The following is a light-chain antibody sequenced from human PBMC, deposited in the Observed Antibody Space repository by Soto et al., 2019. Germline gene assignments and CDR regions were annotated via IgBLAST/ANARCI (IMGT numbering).Light chain of an antibody. J-gene: IGKJ1*01. CDR1: QSVLCSSNNKNY. Sequence: DIVMTQSPDSLAVSLGERATINCKSSQSVLCSSNNKNYLAWYQQKPGQPPKLLIYWASTRESGVPDRFSGSGSGTDFTLTISSLQAEDVAVYYCQQQYSIPRTFGQGTKVEVK. CDR3: QQQYSIPRT. V-gene: IGKV4-1*01. CDR2: WAS.